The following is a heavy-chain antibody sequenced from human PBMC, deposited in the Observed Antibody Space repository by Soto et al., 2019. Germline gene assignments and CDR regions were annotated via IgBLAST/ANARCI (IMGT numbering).Heavy chain of an antibody. CDR3: AKGGIREDIVVVPPEIDY. V-gene: IGHV3-23*01. Sequence: GGSLRLSCAASGFTFSSYAMSWVRQAPGKGLEWVSAISGSGGSTYYADSVKGRFTTSRDNSKNTLYLQMNSLRAEDTAVYYCAKGGIREDIVVVPPEIDYWGQGTLVTVSS. CDR1: GFTFSSYA. D-gene: IGHD2-2*01. CDR2: ISGSGGST. J-gene: IGHJ4*02.